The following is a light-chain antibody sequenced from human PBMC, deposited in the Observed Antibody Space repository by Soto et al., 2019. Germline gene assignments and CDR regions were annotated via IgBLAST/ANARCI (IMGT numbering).Light chain of an antibody. J-gene: IGLJ1*01. V-gene: IGLV2-14*01. Sequence: QSALTQPASVSGSPGQSITISCTGTSSDVGGYNYVSWYQQHPGKAPKLIIYEVSNWPSGVSNRFSGSKSGDTASLTISGLHAEDEADYYCSSYTSSSTLYVFGTGTKVTVL. CDR3: SSYTSSSTLYV. CDR2: EVS. CDR1: SSDVGGYNY.